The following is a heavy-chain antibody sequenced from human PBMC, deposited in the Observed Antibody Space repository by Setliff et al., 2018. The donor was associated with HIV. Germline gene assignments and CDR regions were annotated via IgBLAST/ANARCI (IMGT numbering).Heavy chain of an antibody. CDR1: GGSLNEYY. CDR2: INHSGST. V-gene: IGHV4-34*01. Sequence: SSETLSLTCAVYGGSLNEYYWKWIRQIPGKGLEWIGEINHSGSTNYNESLKRRLRISVDTSKNQFSLSLNSVTAADTAVYYCARAYRDNVWGSWRQISSWFDSWGQGNLVTVSS. D-gene: IGHD3-16*01. CDR3: ARAYRDNVWGSWRQISSWFDS. J-gene: IGHJ5*01.